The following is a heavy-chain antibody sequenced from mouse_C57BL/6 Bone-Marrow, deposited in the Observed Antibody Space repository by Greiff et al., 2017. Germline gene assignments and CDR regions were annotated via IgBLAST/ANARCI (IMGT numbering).Heavy chain of an antibody. J-gene: IGHJ2*01. Sequence: VQLKQSGAELVKPGASVKISCKASGYTFTDYYINWVKQRPGQGLEWIGKIGPGSGSTYYNEKFKGQATLTADKSSSTAYMQLSSLTSEDSAVYFCASQGHLGSSYTYYFDYWGQGTTRTVSS. D-gene: IGHD1-1*01. CDR2: IGPGSGST. V-gene: IGHV1-77*01. CDR3: ASQGHLGSSYTYYFDY. CDR1: GYTFTDYY.